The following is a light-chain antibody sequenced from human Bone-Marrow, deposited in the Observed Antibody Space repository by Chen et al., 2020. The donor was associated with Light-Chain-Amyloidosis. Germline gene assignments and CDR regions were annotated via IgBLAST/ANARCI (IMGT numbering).Light chain of an antibody. Sequence: QSALTQPASVSGSPGQSITISCTETSSDVGSYNLVSWYLQHPDKAPTLMIYEDNIRPSGVSSRFSGSKSGNTASLTISGLQAEDQADYYCCSYGGRGSLDVVFGGGTKLTVL. CDR2: EDN. CDR1: SSDVGSYNL. CDR3: CSYGGRGSLDVV. J-gene: IGLJ2*01. V-gene: IGLV2-23*01.